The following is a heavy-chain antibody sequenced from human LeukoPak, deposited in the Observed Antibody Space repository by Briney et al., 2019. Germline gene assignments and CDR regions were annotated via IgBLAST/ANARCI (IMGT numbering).Heavy chain of an antibody. CDR2: FYYSGST. CDR3: ARHPHSSGWYGWFDP. Sequence: SETLSLTCTVSGGSISSSSYYWGWIRQPPGKGLEWIGSFYYSGSTYYNPSLKSRVTISVDTSKNQFSLKLSSVTAADTAVYYCARHPHSSGWYGWFDPWGQGTLVTVSS. D-gene: IGHD6-19*01. CDR1: GGSISSSSYY. J-gene: IGHJ5*02. V-gene: IGHV4-39*01.